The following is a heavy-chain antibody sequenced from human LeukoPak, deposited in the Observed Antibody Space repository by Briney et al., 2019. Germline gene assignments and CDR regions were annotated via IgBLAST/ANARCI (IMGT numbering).Heavy chain of an antibody. CDR2: IWYDGSNK. CDR3: AKEYSNYYYMDV. V-gene: IGHV3-33*06. Sequence: GGSLRLSCAASGFTFSTYGMHWVRQAPGKGLEGVAVIWYDGSNKYYADSVKGRFTISRHNSKNTLYLQMNSLRAKDTAVYFCAKEYSNYYYMDVWGKGTTVTASS. J-gene: IGHJ6*03. CDR1: GFTFSTYG. D-gene: IGHD4-11*01.